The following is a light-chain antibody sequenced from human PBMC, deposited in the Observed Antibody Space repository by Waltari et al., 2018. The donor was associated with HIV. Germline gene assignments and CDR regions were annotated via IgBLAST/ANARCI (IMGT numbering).Light chain of an antibody. Sequence: DIQMTQSPSSLSASLGDRVPITCRASQTINIYLNCYRQKPGKAHDLLIYAASSLQSGVPSRFSGTGSGTDITIIINGLQGEDFANYYCQQSYSGLTFGPGTKVDV. CDR3: QQSYSGLT. V-gene: IGKV1-39*01. J-gene: IGKJ3*01. CDR2: AAS. CDR1: QTINIY.